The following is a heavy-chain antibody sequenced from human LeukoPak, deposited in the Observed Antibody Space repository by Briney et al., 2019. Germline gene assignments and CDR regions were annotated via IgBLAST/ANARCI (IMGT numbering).Heavy chain of an antibody. Sequence: GGSLRLSCAASGFTFSSYSMNWVRQAPGKGLEWVSSISSSSSYIYYADSVKGRFTISRDNAKNTLYLQMNSLRAEDTAVYYCARDPGSRVFDFWSGYPEGNWFDPWGQGTLVTVSS. J-gene: IGHJ5*02. V-gene: IGHV3-21*01. CDR3: ARDPGSRVFDFWSGYPEGNWFDP. CDR2: ISSSSSYI. CDR1: GFTFSSYS. D-gene: IGHD3-3*01.